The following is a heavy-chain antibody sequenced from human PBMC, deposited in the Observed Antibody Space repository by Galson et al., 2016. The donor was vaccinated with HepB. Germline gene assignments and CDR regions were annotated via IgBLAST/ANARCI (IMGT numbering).Heavy chain of an antibody. D-gene: IGHD2-21*02. Sequence: GGSTDYADSVKGRFTISRDNSKNTLYLQMNSLRAEDTAVYYCATGPSSTAAIRDYWGQGTPVTVSS. CDR2: GGST. CDR3: ATGPSSTAAIRDY. J-gene: IGHJ4*02. V-gene: IGHV3-53*01.